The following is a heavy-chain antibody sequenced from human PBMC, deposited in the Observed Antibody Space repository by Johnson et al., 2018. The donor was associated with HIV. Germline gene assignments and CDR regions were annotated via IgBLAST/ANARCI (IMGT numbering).Heavy chain of an antibody. CDR3: ASSAPGLLPNDAFDI. V-gene: IGHV3-30*03. CDR2: ISYDGSNK. D-gene: IGHD2-15*01. CDR1: GFTFSSYG. Sequence: QVQLVESGGGVVQPGRSLRLSCAASGFTFSSYGMHWVRQAPGKGLEWVAVISYDGSNKYYADSVKGRFTISRDNSKNTLYLQVNSLRAEDTAVYYCASSAPGLLPNDAFDIWGQGTMVTVSS. J-gene: IGHJ3*02.